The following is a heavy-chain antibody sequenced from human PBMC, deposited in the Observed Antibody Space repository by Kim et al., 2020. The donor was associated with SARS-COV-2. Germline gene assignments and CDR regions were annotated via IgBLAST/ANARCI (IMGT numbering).Heavy chain of an antibody. CDR3: AKALAELSMALDH. V-gene: IGHV3-23*01. Sequence: GGSLRLSCEGSGFTLSSYAMSWVRQAPGKGLEWLSSISGSGTIIHYADSVKGRFTLSKGNSKSTVYLQMNSLRAEDTAVYYCAKALAELSMALDHWGQGTLVTVSS. CDR1: GFTLSSYA. D-gene: IGHD1-7*01. CDR2: ISGSGTII. J-gene: IGHJ4*02.